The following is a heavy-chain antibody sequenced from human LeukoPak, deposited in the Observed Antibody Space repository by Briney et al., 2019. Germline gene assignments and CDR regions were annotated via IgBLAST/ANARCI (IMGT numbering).Heavy chain of an antibody. CDR1: GYTFTNYW. J-gene: IGHJ4*02. CDR3: ATGASKVTTDFANY. D-gene: IGHD4-17*01. CDR2: IDPSDSYT. V-gene: IGHV5-10-1*01. Sequence: GESLKISCKGSGYTFTNYWISWVRQMPGKGLEWMGRIDPSDSYTKYSPSFEVHVTISVDKSITTAFLQWNSLKASDTAMYYCATGASKVTTDFANYWGQGTLVAVSS.